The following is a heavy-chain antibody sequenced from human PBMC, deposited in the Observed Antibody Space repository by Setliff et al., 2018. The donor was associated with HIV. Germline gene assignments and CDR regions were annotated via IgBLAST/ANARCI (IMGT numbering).Heavy chain of an antibody. Sequence: SVKVSCKASGGTFSSYAISWVRQAPGQGLEWMGGIIPIFGTANYAQRFQGRVTITADESTSTAYMELSSLRSEDTAVYYCGRDRTPYYYDSSGFDYWGQGTPVTVSS. CDR1: GGTFSSYA. CDR2: IIPIFGTA. D-gene: IGHD3-22*01. CDR3: GRDRTPYYYDSSGFDY. J-gene: IGHJ4*02. V-gene: IGHV1-69*13.